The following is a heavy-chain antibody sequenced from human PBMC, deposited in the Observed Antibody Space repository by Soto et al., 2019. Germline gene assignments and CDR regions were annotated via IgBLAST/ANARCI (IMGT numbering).Heavy chain of an antibody. V-gene: IGHV1-69*13. CDR1: GGTFSSYA. CDR3: ARDQYYDSSVISSLDY. CDR2: IIPIFGTA. Sequence: SVEVSCKASGGTFSSYAISWVRQAPGQGLEWMGGIIPIFGTANYAQKFQGRVTITADESTSTAYMELSSLRSEDTAVYYCARDQYYDSSVISSLDYWGQGTLVTVSS. D-gene: IGHD3-22*01. J-gene: IGHJ4*02.